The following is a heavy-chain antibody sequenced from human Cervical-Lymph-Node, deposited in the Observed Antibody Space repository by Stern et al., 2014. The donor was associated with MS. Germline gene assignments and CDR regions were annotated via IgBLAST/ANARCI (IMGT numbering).Heavy chain of an antibody. CDR3: ARWSVACDS. CDR1: GYRFIDNW. J-gene: IGHJ4*02. D-gene: IGHD2-21*01. CDR2: IYPGDSDV. V-gene: IGHV5-51*03. Sequence: VQLVQSGAEVRKPGDSLKISCKASGYRFIDNWIAWVLQVPGKGLEWFGIIYPGDSDVRYSPSIQGHVTISVAKSISTAYLQWSSLKASATAVYYCARWSVACDSWGQGALITVSS.